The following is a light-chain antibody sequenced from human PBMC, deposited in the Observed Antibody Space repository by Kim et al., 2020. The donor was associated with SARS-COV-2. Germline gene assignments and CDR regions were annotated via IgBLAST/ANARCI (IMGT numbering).Light chain of an antibody. CDR3: QTWGTGIRV. CDR2: LNSDGSH. V-gene: IGLV4-69*01. CDR1: SGHSSYA. Sequence: VKLTCTLSSGHSSYAIAWHQQQPEKGPRYLMKLNSDGSHSKGDGIPDRFSGSSSGAERYLTISSLQSEDEADYYCQTWGTGIRVFGGGTQLTVL. J-gene: IGLJ2*01.